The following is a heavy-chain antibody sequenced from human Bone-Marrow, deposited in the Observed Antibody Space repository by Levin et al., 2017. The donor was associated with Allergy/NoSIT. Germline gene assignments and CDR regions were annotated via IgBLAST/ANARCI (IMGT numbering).Heavy chain of an antibody. J-gene: IGHJ6*02. CDR2: FSSDGGTK. D-gene: IGHD3-22*01. CDR3: ASVLRGTMIAMVDRWGLGV. V-gene: IGHV3-30*04. Sequence: PGGSLRLSCAVSRLTDSNSAIHWVRQAPGKGLEWVAVFSSDGGTKYFRDSRFTISGSKTIVYLQVNSLTAEDSAVYYCASVLRGTMIAMVDRWGLGVWGPGTTVTVSS. CDR1: RLTDSNSA.